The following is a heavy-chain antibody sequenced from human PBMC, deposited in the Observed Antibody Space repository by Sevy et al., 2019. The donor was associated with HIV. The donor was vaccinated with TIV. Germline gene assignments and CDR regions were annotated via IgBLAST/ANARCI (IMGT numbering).Heavy chain of an antibody. D-gene: IGHD4-17*01. Sequence: GGSLRLSCAASGFTFSSYSMNWVRQAPGKGLEWVSSISGISNYIYYADSVKGRFTISRDNDKNSLYLQMNSLRAEDTAVYYCARDHVKDGDLGDYYYFAMDLWGQGTTVTVSS. CDR2: ISGISNYI. V-gene: IGHV3-21*04. J-gene: IGHJ6*02. CDR1: GFTFSSYS. CDR3: ARDHVKDGDLGDYYYFAMDL.